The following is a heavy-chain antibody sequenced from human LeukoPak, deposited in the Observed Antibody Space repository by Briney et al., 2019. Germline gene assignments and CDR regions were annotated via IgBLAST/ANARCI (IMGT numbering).Heavy chain of an antibody. D-gene: IGHD1-20*01. CDR1: GGSFSGYY. J-gene: IGHJ3*02. CDR2: INHSGST. Sequence: SETLSLTCAVHGGSFSGYYWSWLRQPPGKGLEWSGEINHSGSTNYNPSLKSRVTISVDTSKKQFSLKLRSVTAADTAVYYCGRGVNNWTVDVFDIWGQGIMVTVSS. CDR3: GRGVNNWTVDVFDI. V-gene: IGHV4-34*01.